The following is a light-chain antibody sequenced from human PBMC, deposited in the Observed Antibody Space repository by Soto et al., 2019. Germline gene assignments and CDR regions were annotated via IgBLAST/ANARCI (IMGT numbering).Light chain of an antibody. Sequence: QSVLTQPPSASGTPGQRVTMSCSGSRSNIGSNAVNWYQQLPGTAPKLLIYTNNQRPSGVPDRFSGSKSGTSASLAISGLQSEDEADYYCAAWDDSLNGPVFGGGTKLTVL. V-gene: IGLV1-44*01. CDR3: AAWDDSLNGPV. CDR2: TNN. J-gene: IGLJ2*01. CDR1: RSNIGSNA.